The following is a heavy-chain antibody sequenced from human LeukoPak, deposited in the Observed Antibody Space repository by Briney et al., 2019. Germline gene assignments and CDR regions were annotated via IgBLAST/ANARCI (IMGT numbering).Heavy chain of an antibody. Sequence: PGGSLRLSCAASGFTFSRYEMNWVRQAPGKGLEWVSYISSSGSTIYYADSVKGRFTISRDNAKNSLYLQMNSLRAEDTAVYYCARDSYCSGGSCYSYYFDYWGQGTLVTVSS. CDR2: ISSSGSTI. J-gene: IGHJ4*02. CDR3: ARDSYCSGGSCYSYYFDY. CDR1: GFTFSRYE. D-gene: IGHD2-15*01. V-gene: IGHV3-48*03.